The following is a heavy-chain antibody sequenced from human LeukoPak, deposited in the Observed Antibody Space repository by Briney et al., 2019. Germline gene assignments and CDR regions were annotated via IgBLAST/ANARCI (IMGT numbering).Heavy chain of an antibody. D-gene: IGHD6-13*01. Sequence: GESLKTSRKGSGYSFTSYWIDWVRQMPGKGLGRMGIIYPGDSDTRYSPSFQGQVTISADKSISTAYLQWSSLKASDTAMYYCARLRDIAAAGTRNRAFDIWGQGTMVTVSS. J-gene: IGHJ3*02. V-gene: IGHV5-51*01. CDR2: IYPGDSDT. CDR3: ARLRDIAAAGTRNRAFDI. CDR1: GYSFTSYW.